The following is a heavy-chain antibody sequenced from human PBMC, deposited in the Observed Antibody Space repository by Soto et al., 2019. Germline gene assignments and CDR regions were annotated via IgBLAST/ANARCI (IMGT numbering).Heavy chain of an antibody. V-gene: IGHV3-74*01. Sequence: GGSLRLSCAASGFTFSSYWMHWVRQAPGKGLVWVSRINSDGSSTSYADSVKGRFTISRDNAKNTLYLQMNSLRAEDTAVYYCARDPNRAGGSGSYLSHYYYYGMDVWGQGTTVTVSS. D-gene: IGHD3-10*01. CDR3: ARDPNRAGGSGSYLSHYYYYGMDV. CDR2: INSDGSST. CDR1: GFTFSSYW. J-gene: IGHJ6*02.